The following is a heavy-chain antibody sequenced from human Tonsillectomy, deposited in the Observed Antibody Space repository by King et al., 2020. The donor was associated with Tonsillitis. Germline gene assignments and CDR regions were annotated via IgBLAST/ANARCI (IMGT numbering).Heavy chain of an antibody. CDR2: IYYSGST. Sequence: VQLQESGPGLVKPSETLSLTGTVSGGSISSYYWSWIRQPPGNGLEWIGYIYYSGSTNYNPSLQSRVTISVDTSKNQFSLKLCSVTAADTAVYYCARDRLGDCSSTSCYFDAFDIWGQGTMVTVSS. CDR3: ARDRLGDCSSTSCYFDAFDI. V-gene: IGHV4-59*01. CDR1: GGSISSYY. J-gene: IGHJ3*02. D-gene: IGHD2-2*01.